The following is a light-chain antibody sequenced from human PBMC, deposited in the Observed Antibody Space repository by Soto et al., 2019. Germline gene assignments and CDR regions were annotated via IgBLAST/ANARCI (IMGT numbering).Light chain of an antibody. CDR1: SSDIGAYDY. Sequence: ALTQPASLSGSPGQSITISCTGTSSDIGAYDYVSWFQQHPGKAPKLMISEVNNRPSGVSNRFSGSKSGNTAYLTISGRQVEDEGGYFCFSITTTSTHVLGNWTKGTVL. V-gene: IGLV2-14*01. CDR2: EVN. J-gene: IGLJ1*01. CDR3: FSITTTSTHV.